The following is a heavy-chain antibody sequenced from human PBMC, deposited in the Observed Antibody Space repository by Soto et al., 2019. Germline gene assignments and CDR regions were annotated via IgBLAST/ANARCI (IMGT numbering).Heavy chain of an antibody. CDR1: GFPFISYS. V-gene: IGHV3-21*01. CDR2: ISSSSSYI. J-gene: IGHJ4*02. D-gene: IGHD3-10*01. Sequence: GWSLTLSLSAPGFPFISYSMNWVRQAPGKGLEWVSSISSSSSYIYYADSVKGRFTISRDNAKNSLYLQMNSLRAEDTAVYYCARDGVMVRGVSPYWGQGTLVTVSA. CDR3: ARDGVMVRGVSPY.